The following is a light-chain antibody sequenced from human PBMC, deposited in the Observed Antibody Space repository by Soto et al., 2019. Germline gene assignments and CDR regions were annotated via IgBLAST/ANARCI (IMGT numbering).Light chain of an antibody. CDR1: SSNIGAGYD. Sequence: QSVLTQPPSVSGAPGQRVTISCTGSSSNIGAGYDVHWYQQLPGTAPKLLIYGNSNRPSGVPDRFSGSKSGTSASLAITGLKAEDDADYYCQSYDSSLSGYVFGTGTQLTVL. CDR3: QSYDSSLSGYV. CDR2: GNS. V-gene: IGLV1-40*01. J-gene: IGLJ1*01.